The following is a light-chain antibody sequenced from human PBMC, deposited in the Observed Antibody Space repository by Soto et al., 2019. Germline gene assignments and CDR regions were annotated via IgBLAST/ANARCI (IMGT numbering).Light chain of an antibody. CDR3: QQYGSSPWT. J-gene: IGKJ1*01. Sequence: EIVLTQSPGTLSLSPGERATLACRASQSVSSSYLAWYQQKPGQAPRLLIYGASSMATGIPDRFSGSGSGTDFTITISRLEPEDFAVYYCQQYGSSPWTFCKGTKVEIK. CDR1: QSVSSSY. V-gene: IGKV3-20*01. CDR2: GAS.